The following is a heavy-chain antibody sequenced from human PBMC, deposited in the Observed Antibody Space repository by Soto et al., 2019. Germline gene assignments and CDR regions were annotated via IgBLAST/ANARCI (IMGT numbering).Heavy chain of an antibody. V-gene: IGHV4-59*01. D-gene: IGHD5-18*01. CDR1: GGSISSYY. CDR2: IYYSGST. J-gene: IGHJ5*02. CDR3: ARGRIQLWSGRGLGLFDP. Sequence: QVQLQESGPGLVKPSETLSLTCTVSGGSISSYYWSWIRQPPGKGLEWIGYIYYSGSTNYNPSLKYRLTQPLDTSKNPFSLKLLSVTAADTAVYYCARGRIQLWSGRGLGLFDPWGQGTLVTVSS.